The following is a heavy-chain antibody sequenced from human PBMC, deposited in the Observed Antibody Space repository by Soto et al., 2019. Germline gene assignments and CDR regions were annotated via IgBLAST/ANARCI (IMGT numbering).Heavy chain of an antibody. CDR2: ISYDGSNK. D-gene: IGHD2-15*01. CDR1: GFTFSSYG. V-gene: IGHV3-30*18. CDR3: AKDLVGYCSGGSCYLISGMAV. J-gene: IGHJ6*02. Sequence: GGSLRLSCAASGFTFSSYGMHWVRQAPGKGLEWVAVISYDGSNKYYADSVKGRFTISRDNSKNTLYLQMNSLRAEDTAVYYCAKDLVGYCSGGSCYLISGMAVWGQGTTVTGSS.